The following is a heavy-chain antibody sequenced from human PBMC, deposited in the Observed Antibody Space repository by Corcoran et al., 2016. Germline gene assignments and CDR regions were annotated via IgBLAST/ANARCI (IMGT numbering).Heavy chain of an antibody. CDR1: GFTFRNYG. V-gene: IGHV3-33*01. CDR3: ARDRDSSYYDL. Sequence: QVQLVESGGGVVQPGRSLRLSCAASGFTFRNYGMHWVRQAPGTGLEWVTFIWYDGSNKYYVDSVEGRFTISRDNSKNTLSLQMNSLRAEDTAIYFCARDRDSSYYDLWGRGTLVTVSS. D-gene: IGHD2-15*01. CDR2: IWYDGSNK. J-gene: IGHJ2*01.